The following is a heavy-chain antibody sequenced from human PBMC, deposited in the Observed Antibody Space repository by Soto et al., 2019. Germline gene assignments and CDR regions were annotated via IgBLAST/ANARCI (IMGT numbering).Heavy chain of an antibody. J-gene: IGHJ5*01. Sequence: GRSLRLSGAASGVQLGRYLMHWVRQLPGKGLVWISRINAEGSSTIYADSVKGRFTVSRDNAKNTLYLQMNSLRAEDTAVYYCLRDQSVGGPTTWFASPGQRTSVIVSS. CDR2: INAEGSST. CDR1: GVQLGRYL. CDR3: LRDQSVGGPTTWFAS. V-gene: IGHV3-74*01. D-gene: IGHD6-19*01.